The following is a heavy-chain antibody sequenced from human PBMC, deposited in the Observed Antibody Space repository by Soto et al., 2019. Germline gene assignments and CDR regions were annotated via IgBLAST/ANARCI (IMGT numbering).Heavy chain of an antibody. Sequence: SETLSLTCAVSGGSISRGGYSWSWIRQSPGKGLEWIGYIYHSGSTYYNPSLKSRVTISVDRSKNQFSLKLSSVTAADTAVYYCARVPGLWGQGTLVTVSS. CDR2: IYHSGST. V-gene: IGHV4-30-2*06. D-gene: IGHD3-10*01. CDR1: GGSISRGGYS. CDR3: ARVPGL. J-gene: IGHJ4*02.